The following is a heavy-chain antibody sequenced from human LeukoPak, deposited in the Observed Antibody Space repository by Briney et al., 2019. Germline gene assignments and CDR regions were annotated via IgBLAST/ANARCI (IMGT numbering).Heavy chain of an antibody. V-gene: IGHV1-46*01. Sequence: ASVKVSCKASGYTFTSYYMHWVRQAPGQGLEWMVIINPSGGSTSYAQKFQGRVTMTRDTSTSTVYMELSSLRSEDTAVYYCARDTSPSYDSSGYSGLDYWGQGTLVTVSS. CDR2: INPSGGST. D-gene: IGHD3-22*01. CDR3: ARDTSPSYDSSGYSGLDY. J-gene: IGHJ4*02. CDR1: GYTFTSYY.